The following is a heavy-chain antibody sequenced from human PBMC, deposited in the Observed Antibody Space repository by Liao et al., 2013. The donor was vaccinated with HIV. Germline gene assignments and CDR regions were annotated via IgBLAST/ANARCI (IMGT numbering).Heavy chain of an antibody. J-gene: IGHJ3*02. CDR3: ARDYDYVWGSYRSQTSPGTFDI. V-gene: IGHV4-4*07. CDR1: GDSISNYY. CDR2: ISPSGTT. D-gene: IGHD3-16*02. Sequence: QVQLQESGPGLVKPSETLSLTCIVSGDSISNYYWNWIRQPAGKGLEWIGHISPSGTTSYYPSLKSRVTMSLDTSKNQFSLKLSSVTAADTAVYYCARDYDYVWGSYRSQTSPGTFDIWGQGTMVTVSS.